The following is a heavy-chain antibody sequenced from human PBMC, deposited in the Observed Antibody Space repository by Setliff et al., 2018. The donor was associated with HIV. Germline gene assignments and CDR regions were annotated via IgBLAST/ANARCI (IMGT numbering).Heavy chain of an antibody. CDR3: TTDLCSPRSAACSPTS. CDR2: IYWDDDK. J-gene: IGHJ5*02. D-gene: IGHD2-15*01. CDR1: GFSLSTSGVG. Sequence: ESGPTLVNPTQTLTLTCTFSGFSLSTSGVGVGWIRQPPGKALEWLALIYWDDDKRYSPSLKSRLTITKDTSKNQVVLTMTNMDPVDTAVYFCTTDLCSPRSAACSPTSWGQGTLVTVSS. V-gene: IGHV2-5*02.